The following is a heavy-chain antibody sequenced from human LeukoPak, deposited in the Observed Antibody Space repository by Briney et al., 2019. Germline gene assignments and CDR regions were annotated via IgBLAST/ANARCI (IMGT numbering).Heavy chain of an antibody. D-gene: IGHD5-12*01. J-gene: IGHJ4*02. CDR2: IRYDGSNK. V-gene: IGHV3-30*02. CDR3: ARDLNSRYSGYAMRAAPFDY. Sequence: GGSLRLSCAASGFTFSSYAMHWVRQAPGKGLEWVAFIRYDGSNKYYADSVKGRFTISRDNSKNTLYLQMNSLRAEDTAVYYCARDLNSRYSGYAMRAAPFDYWGQGTLVTVSS. CDR1: GFTFSSYA.